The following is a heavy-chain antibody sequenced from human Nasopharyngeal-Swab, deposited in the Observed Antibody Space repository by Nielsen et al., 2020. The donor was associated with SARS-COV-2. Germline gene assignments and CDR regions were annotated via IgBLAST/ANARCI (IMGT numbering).Heavy chain of an antibody. CDR3: ARAVGYCSGGSCYSLDY. CDR2: ISYDGSNK. J-gene: IGHJ4*02. D-gene: IGHD2-15*01. CDR1: GFTFSSYG. Sequence: GESLKISCAASGFTFSSYGMHWVRQAPGKGLEWVAVISYDGSNKYYADSVKGRFTISRDNSKNTLYLQMNSLRAEDTAVYYCARAVGYCSGGSCYSLDYWGQGTLVTVSS. V-gene: IGHV3-30*03.